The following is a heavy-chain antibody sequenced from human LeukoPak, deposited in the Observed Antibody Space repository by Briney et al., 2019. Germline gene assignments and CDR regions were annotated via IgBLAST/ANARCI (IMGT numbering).Heavy chain of an antibody. V-gene: IGHV3-11*04. CDR3: ARAGRYCSDGSCFLLGY. J-gene: IGHJ4*02. D-gene: IGHD2-15*01. Sequence: PGGSLRLSCAASGFTFSDHYMSWIRQAPGKGLEWVSYISSSGSTIYYADSVKGRFTISRDNAKNSLYLQMNSLRAEDTAVYYCARAGRYCSDGSCFLLGYWGQGTLVTVSS. CDR2: ISSSGSTI. CDR1: GFTFSDHY.